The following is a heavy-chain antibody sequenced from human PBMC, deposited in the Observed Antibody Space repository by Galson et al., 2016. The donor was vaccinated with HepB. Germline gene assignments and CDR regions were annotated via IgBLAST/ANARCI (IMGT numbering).Heavy chain of an antibody. CDR1: GSTFSDYW. D-gene: IGHD1-26*01. Sequence: SLRLSCAASGSTFSDYWMHWVRQVPGKGLVWVSRIYGDGTATDYADSVKGRFTISRDNSKNTVYLQMNSLRVEDTAGNYCRGSGIHDYWGQGTLVIVSS. V-gene: IGHV3-74*01. CDR2: IYGDGTAT. J-gene: IGHJ4*02. CDR3: RGSGIHDY.